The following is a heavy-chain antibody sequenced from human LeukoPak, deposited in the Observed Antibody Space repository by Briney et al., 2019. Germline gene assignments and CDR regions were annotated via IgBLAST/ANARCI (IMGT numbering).Heavy chain of an antibody. V-gene: IGHV3-23*01. CDR2: ISGSGGST. CDR1: GFTFSSYA. J-gene: IGHJ3*02. D-gene: IGHD5-24*01. CDR3: AKVRVERWLQFAFDI. Sequence: PGGSLRLSCATSGFTFSSYAMSWVRQAPGKGLEWVSAISGSGGSTYYADSVKGRFTISRDNSKNTLYLQMNSLRAEDTAVYYCAKVRVERWLQFAFDIWGQGTMVTVSS.